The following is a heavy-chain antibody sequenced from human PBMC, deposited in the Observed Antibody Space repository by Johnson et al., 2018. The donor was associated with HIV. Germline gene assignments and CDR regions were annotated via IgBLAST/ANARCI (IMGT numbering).Heavy chain of an antibody. J-gene: IGHJ3*02. CDR2: ISYDGDNK. D-gene: IGHD3-3*01. Sequence: QVQLVESGGGLVQPGGSLRLSCAVSGFTFSSYAMSWVRQAPWKGLEWVAVISYDGDNKYYADPVKGRFTISRDNSKNTLYLQMNSLRVEDTAVYYCAREQATLFFRASGAAFDIWGQGTMVTVSS. V-gene: IGHV3-30*03. CDR1: GFTFSSYA. CDR3: AREQATLFFRASGAAFDI.